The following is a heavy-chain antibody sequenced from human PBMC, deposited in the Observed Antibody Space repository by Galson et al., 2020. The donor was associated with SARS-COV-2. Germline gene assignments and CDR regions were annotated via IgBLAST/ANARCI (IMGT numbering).Heavy chain of an antibody. D-gene: IGHD5-12*01. J-gene: IGHJ4*02. CDR1: GFTFRENW. CDR3: ARDQDGYNDF. Sequence: PGRSLRLSCAASGFTFRENWMSWVRQAPGKGLEWVANIRQDGSETYYVDSVKGRFTVSSDSSKNSLYLQMNSLRAEDTAVYYCARDQDGYNDFWGQGTLVTVSS. V-gene: IGHV3-7*01. CDR2: IRQDGSET.